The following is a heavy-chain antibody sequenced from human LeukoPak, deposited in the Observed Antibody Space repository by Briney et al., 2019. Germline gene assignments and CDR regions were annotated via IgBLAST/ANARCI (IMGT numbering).Heavy chain of an antibody. CDR2: INHSGST. J-gene: IGHJ4*02. CDR1: GGSFSGYY. D-gene: IGHD3-22*01. CDR3: ATSGDYDSSGFDY. V-gene: IGHV4-34*01. Sequence: PSETLSLTCAVYGGSFSGYYWSWIRQPPGKGLEWIGEINHSGSTNYNPSLKSRVTISVDTSKNQFSLELSSVTAADTAVYYCATSGDYDSSGFDYWGQGTLVTVSS.